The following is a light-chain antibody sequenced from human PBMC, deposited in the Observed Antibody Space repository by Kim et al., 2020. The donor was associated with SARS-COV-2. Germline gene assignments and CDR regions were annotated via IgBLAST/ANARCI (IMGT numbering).Light chain of an antibody. CDR1: GDKY. Sequence: GDKYAYWYQQKPGQSPVLVIYQDNKRPSGIPERFSGSNSGNTATLTISGTQAMDEADYYCQAWEINTVLFGGGTQLTVL. J-gene: IGLJ2*01. CDR2: QDN. V-gene: IGLV3-1*01. CDR3: QAWEINTVL.